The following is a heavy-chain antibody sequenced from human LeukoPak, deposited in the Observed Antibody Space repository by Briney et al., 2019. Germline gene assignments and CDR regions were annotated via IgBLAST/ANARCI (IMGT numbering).Heavy chain of an antibody. J-gene: IGHJ4*02. CDR2: ISAYNGNT. D-gene: IGHD1-26*01. CDR1: GYTFTSYG. Sequence: GASVKVSCKASGYTFTSYGISWVRQAPGQGLEWMGWISAYNGNTNYAQKLQGRVTKTTDTSTSTAYMELRSPRSDDTAVYYCARDSFGSYPGFAWGQGTLVTVSS. CDR3: ARDSFGSYPGFA. V-gene: IGHV1-18*01.